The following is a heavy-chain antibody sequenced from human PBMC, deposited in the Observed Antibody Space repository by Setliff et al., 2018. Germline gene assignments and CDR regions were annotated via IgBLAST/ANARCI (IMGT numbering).Heavy chain of an antibody. Sequence: SETLSLTCTVSGDSISSGTYYWGWIRQPPGKGLEWIGFISSGGSTIYSPSLKSRVTISVDTSKNQFSLRLTSVTAADTAIYYCARNPASGAYYSSRPFHFDYWGQGALVTVSS. CDR1: GDSISSGTYY. J-gene: IGHJ4*02. CDR2: ISSGGST. V-gene: IGHV4-39*01. D-gene: IGHD3-22*01. CDR3: ARNPASGAYYSSRPFHFDY.